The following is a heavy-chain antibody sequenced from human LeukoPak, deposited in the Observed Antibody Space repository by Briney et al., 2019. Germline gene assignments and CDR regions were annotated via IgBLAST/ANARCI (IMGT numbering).Heavy chain of an antibody. D-gene: IGHD1-26*01. Sequence: PGGSLRLSCAASGFTVTTNYMTWVRQAPGKGLEWVSIIYSGGYTDYADSVKGRFTISRDNSENTLDLQMNSLRAEDTAVYYCARRLEYSGSKGVFDYWGQGTLVTVSS. CDR3: ARRLEYSGSKGVFDY. CDR1: GFTVTTNY. J-gene: IGHJ4*02. V-gene: IGHV3-66*01. CDR2: IYSGGYT.